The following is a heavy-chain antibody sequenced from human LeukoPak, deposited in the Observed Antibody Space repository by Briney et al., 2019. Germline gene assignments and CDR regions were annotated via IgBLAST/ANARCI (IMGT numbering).Heavy chain of an antibody. J-gene: IGHJ4*02. CDR3: ARETGRFLTSAY. V-gene: IGHV3-11*01. CDR2: ISSSGSTI. D-gene: IGHD1-14*01. Sequence: SLRLSRAASGFTLSVYYTSWVRQAPGKGLGSVSYISSSGSTIYYADSVKSRFTISRDNAKNSLYLQMNSVRAEDTAVYYCARETGRFLTSAYWGQGTPVTVSS. CDR1: GFTLSVYY.